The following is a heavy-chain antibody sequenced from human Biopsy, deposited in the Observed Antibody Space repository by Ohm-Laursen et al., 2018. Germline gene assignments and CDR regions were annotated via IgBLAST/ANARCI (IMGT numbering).Heavy chain of an antibody. CDR1: GFTFSESW. J-gene: IGHJ6*02. V-gene: IGHV3-23*01. CDR2: ITGVGGVT. CDR3: AKWGTSMALYHFYGMDV. Sequence: SLRLSCSASGFTFSESWMSWVRQAPGKGLEWVSVITGVGGVTYYADPVKGRFTVSRDNSMNTMFLQMNSLRAQDAGTYYCAKWGTSMALYHFYGMDVWGQGTTVSVSS. D-gene: IGHD5-18*01.